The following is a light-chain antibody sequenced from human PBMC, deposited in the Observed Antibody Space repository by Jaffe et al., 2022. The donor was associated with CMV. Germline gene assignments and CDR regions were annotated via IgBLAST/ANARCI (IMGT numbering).Light chain of an antibody. Sequence: IVMTQSPATLSVSPGQRATLSCRASQTVRTNLAWYQQKPGQAPRLLISGASTRATGIPARFSGAGSGTDFTLTISSLQSEDLAVYFCQQYDDWPLTFGGGTKVELK. CDR1: QTVRTN. CDR2: GAS. V-gene: IGKV3D-15*01. CDR3: QQYDDWPLT. J-gene: IGKJ4*01.